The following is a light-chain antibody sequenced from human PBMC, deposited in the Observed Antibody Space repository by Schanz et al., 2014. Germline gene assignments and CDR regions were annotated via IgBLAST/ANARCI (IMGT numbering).Light chain of an antibody. V-gene: IGLV2-8*01. Sequence: QSALTQPPSASGSPGQSVTISCTGTSSDVGGYNYVSWYQQHPGKAPKLMIYEVSERPSGVPDRFSGSKSGNTASLTVSGLQAEDEADYYCSSYGGSHNYVFGTGTKLTVL. J-gene: IGLJ1*01. CDR2: EVS. CDR3: SSYGGSHNYV. CDR1: SSDVGGYNY.